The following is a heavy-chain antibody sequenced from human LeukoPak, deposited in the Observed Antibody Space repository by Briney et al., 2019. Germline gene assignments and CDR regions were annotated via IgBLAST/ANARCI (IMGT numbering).Heavy chain of an antibody. V-gene: IGHV4-34*01. J-gene: IGHJ4*02. D-gene: IGHD3-22*01. CDR1: GGSFSGYY. CDR2: INHSGST. Sequence: SETLSLTCAVHGGSFSGYYWSWIRQPPGKGLEWIGEINHSGSTNYNPSLKSRVTISVDTSKNQFSLKLSSVTAADTAVYYCAREASAWSSGSLDYWGQGTLVTVSS. CDR3: AREASAWSSGSLDY.